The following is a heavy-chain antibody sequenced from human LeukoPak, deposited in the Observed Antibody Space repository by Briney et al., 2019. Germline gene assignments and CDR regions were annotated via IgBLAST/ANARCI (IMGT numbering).Heavy chain of an antibody. CDR1: GFAFSNYD. CDR2: ISGSGEST. Sequence: GGSLRLSCAASGFAFSNYDMSWVRQAPGKGLEWVSGISGSGESTHYADSVKGRFTISRDNSKNTLYLQMNSLRAEDTAVYYCAKRGSYFGGFDYWGQGTLLTVPS. CDR3: AKRGSYFGGFDY. V-gene: IGHV3-23*01. J-gene: IGHJ4*02. D-gene: IGHD3-10*01.